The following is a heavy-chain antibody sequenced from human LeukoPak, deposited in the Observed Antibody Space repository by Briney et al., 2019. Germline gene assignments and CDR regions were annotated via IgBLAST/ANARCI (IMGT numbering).Heavy chain of an antibody. CDR3: ATPYYYDSSAYTAPAY. Sequence: GGSLRLSCAASGFTFGDYAMSWVRQAPGKGLEWVGLIRSTAYGGTIEYAASVKGRLTISRDDSKSIAYLRMNRLKTEDTAIYYCATPYYYDSSAYTAPAYWGQGTLVTVSS. CDR1: GFTFGDYA. J-gene: IGHJ4*02. V-gene: IGHV3-49*04. CDR2: IRSTAYGGTI. D-gene: IGHD3-22*01.